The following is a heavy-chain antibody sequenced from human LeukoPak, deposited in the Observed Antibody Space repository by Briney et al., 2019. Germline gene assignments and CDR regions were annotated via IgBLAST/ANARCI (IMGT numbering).Heavy chain of an antibody. CDR1: GFTFSSYA. Sequence: AGGSLRLSRAASGFTFSSYAMHWVPQALGKGLEWVAVISYDGSNKYYADSVKARFTISRDNSKNTLYLQMNSLRAEDTAVYYCARSFPGIAVAGPGDYFDYWGQGTLVTVSS. J-gene: IGHJ4*02. CDR2: ISYDGSNK. D-gene: IGHD6-19*01. CDR3: ARSFPGIAVAGPGDYFDY. V-gene: IGHV3-30*01.